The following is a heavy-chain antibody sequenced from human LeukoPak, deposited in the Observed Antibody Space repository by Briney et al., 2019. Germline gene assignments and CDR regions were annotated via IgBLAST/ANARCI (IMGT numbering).Heavy chain of an antibody. CDR2: ISTYNGNT. CDR3: ARDPYGSGSYSVGDY. J-gene: IGHJ4*02. CDR1: GYTFNSYD. V-gene: IGHV1-18*01. D-gene: IGHD3-10*01. Sequence: ASVKVSCKASGYTFNSYDISWVRQAPGQGLEWMAWISTYNGNTNYALKVQGRATMTTDTSTSTAYMELRSLRSDDTAVYYCARDPYGSGSYSVGDYWGQGTLVTVSS.